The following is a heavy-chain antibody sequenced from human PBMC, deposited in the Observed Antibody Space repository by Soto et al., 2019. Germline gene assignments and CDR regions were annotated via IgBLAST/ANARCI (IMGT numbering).Heavy chain of an antibody. V-gene: IGHV3-11*01. Sequence: QVQLVESGGGLVKPGGSLRLSCAASGFSFSDYYMSWIRQAPGKGLGWVSCISGSGSTRYYADTGKGRFAISRDNAKNSLDLQMNSLRAEDTAVYYCARDHYYDSRVGNWFDPWGQGTLVTVSS. J-gene: IGHJ5*02. D-gene: IGHD3-22*01. CDR3: ARDHYYDSRVGNWFDP. CDR2: ISGSGSTR. CDR1: GFSFSDYY.